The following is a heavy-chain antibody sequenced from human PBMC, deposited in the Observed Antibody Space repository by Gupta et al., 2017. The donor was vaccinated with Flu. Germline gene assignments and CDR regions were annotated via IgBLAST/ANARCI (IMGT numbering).Heavy chain of an antibody. V-gene: IGHV3-74*03. CDR2: INPDGSST. D-gene: IGHD4-17*01. Sequence: VSRINPDGSSTTYAESVKGRFTISRDNAKNTLYLQMNSLGDDDTAVYYCATVTSGCWGQGTLVIVSS. J-gene: IGHJ4*02. CDR3: ATVTSGC.